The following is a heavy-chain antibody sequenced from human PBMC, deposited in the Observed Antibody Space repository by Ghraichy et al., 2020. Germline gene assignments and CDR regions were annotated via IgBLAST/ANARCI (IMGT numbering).Heavy chain of an antibody. Sequence: SETLSPTCSVSGGSISSSRYFWGWIRQPPGKGLEWIGTIYYSGSTYYNPSLKSRVTISVDTSKNQFSLKLRSVTAADTAVYYCARHDYCSGGNCVLSHSDCGMDVWGQGTSVTVSS. CDR3: ARHDYCSGGNCVLSHSDCGMDV. J-gene: IGHJ6*02. CDR2: IYYSGST. V-gene: IGHV4-39*01. CDR1: GGSISSSRYF. D-gene: IGHD2-15*01.